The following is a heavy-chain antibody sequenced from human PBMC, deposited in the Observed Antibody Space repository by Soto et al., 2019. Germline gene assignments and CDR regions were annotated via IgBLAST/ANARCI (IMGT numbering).Heavy chain of an antibody. CDR1: GYTFTGYY. Sequence: ASVKVSCKASGYTFTGYYMHWVRQAPGQGLEWMGWINPNSGGTNYAQRFQGRVTMTRDTSISTAYMELSRLRSDDTAVYYCARGLLRYFDWLSDAFDIWGQGTMVTVSS. V-gene: IGHV1-2*02. J-gene: IGHJ3*02. CDR2: INPNSGGT. D-gene: IGHD3-9*01. CDR3: ARGLLRYFDWLSDAFDI.